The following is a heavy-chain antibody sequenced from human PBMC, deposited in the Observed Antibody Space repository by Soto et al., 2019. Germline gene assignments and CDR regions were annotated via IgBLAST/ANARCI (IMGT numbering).Heavy chain of an antibody. CDR1: GFTFSSYG. CDR2: IWYDGSNK. CDR3: ARDRVPFYGDYSFDY. J-gene: IGHJ4*02. D-gene: IGHD4-17*01. V-gene: IGHV3-33*01. Sequence: GGSLRLSCAASGFTFSSYGMHWVRQAPGKGLEWVAVIWYDGSNKYYADSVKGRFTISRDNSKNTLYLQMNSLRAEDTAVYYCARDRVPFYGDYSFDYWGQGTLVTVS.